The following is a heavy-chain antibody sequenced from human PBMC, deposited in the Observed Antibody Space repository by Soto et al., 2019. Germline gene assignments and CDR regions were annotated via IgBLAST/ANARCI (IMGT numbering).Heavy chain of an antibody. V-gene: IGHV4-59*08. CDR1: GGSVSSHH. J-gene: IGHJ4*02. CDR2: DYSDST. Sequence: QVQLRESGPGLVKPSETLSLTCTVSGGSVSSHHWTWIRQPPGKGLEWIGDYSDSTTYSPSLKSRVTISADTSKNQSSLKLSSVTATDTAVYYCATYRRGEGGRGNWGQGTQVTVSS. CDR3: ATYRRGEGGRGN. D-gene: IGHD3-16*01.